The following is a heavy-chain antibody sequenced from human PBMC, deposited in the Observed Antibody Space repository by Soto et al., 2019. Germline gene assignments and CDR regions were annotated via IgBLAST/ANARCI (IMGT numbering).Heavy chain of an antibody. D-gene: IGHD3-22*01. CDR2: IYHTGNA. CDR1: GCSISNSGYY. Sequence: SETLSLTCTVSGCSISNSGYYWGWIRQHPGKGLEWIGYIYHTGNAYYNPSLKSRVTISVDTSKNQFSLKLTSVTAADAALYYCARDFFDSSDYAKTWFDPWGEGTLVTLSS. J-gene: IGHJ5*02. V-gene: IGHV4-39*01. CDR3: ARDFFDSSDYAKTWFDP.